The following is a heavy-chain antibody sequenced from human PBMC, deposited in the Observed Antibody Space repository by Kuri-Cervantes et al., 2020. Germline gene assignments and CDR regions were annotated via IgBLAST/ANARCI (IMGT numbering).Heavy chain of an antibody. CDR2: ISSNGGST. CDR3: ARGDSSSWYSRGSLHY. J-gene: IGHJ4*02. V-gene: IGHV3-64*02. CDR1: GFTFRRYA. Sequence: GESLKISCAASGFTFRRYAMHWVRQAPGKGLKYVSGISSNGGSTLYADSVKGRFTISRDNSKNTLYLQMGSLRGEDMAVYYCARGDSSSWYSRGSLHYWGQGTLVTVSS. D-gene: IGHD6-13*01.